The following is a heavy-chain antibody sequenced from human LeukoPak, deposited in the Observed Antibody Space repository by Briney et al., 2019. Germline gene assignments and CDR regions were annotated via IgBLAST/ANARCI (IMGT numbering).Heavy chain of an antibody. CDR2: INPITGGT. Sequence: ASVKVSCKASGYTFTGYYLHWVRQAPGQGLEWMGWINPITGGTNYAQKLQGRVTMTTDTSTSTAYMELRSLRSDDTAVYYCARDLWFGINWFDPWGQGTLVTVSS. V-gene: IGHV1-2*02. D-gene: IGHD3-10*01. CDR3: ARDLWFGINWFDP. CDR1: GYTFTGYY. J-gene: IGHJ5*02.